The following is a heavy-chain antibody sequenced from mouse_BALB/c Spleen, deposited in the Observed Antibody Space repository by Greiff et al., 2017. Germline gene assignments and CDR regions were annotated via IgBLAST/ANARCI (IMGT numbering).Heavy chain of an antibody. D-gene: IGHD2-14*01. CDR3: ARGYRYDVAY. Sequence: EVMLVESGAELVKPGASVKLSCTASGFNIKDTYMHWVKQRPEQGLEWIGRIDPANGNTKYDPKFQGKATITADTSSNTAYLQLSSLTSEDTAVYYCARGYRYDVAYWGQGTLVTVSA. CDR2: IDPANGNT. J-gene: IGHJ3*01. CDR1: GFNIKDTY. V-gene: IGHV14-3*02.